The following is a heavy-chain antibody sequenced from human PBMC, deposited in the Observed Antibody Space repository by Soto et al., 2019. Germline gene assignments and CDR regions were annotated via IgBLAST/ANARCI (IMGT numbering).Heavy chain of an antibody. D-gene: IGHD4-17*01. V-gene: IGHV1-69*06. CDR1: GGTFSSYT. CDR3: ARRMTTVTTPWFEP. J-gene: IGHJ5*02. Sequence: QVQLVQSGAEVNKPGSSVKVSCKASGGTFSSYTISWVRQAPGKGLEWWGGIIPIFGTAHDAQKFQGRVTITADKSTRNAYMELSSLRSEDTVVYYCARRMTTVTTPWFEPCGQGTLFTVSS. CDR2: IIPIFGTA.